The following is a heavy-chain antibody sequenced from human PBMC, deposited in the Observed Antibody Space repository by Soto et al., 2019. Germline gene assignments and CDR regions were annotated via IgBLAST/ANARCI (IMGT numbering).Heavy chain of an antibody. CDR2: IGTAGDT. V-gene: IGHV3-13*04. D-gene: IGHD3-9*01. J-gene: IGHJ4*02. CDR3: ARVAFRYDILTGHFDY. Sequence: PGGSLRLSCAASGFTFSSYDMHWVRQATGKGLEWVSAIGTAGDTYYPGSVKGRFTISRENAKNSLYLQMNSLRAGDTAVYYCARVAFRYDILTGHFDYWGQGTLVTVSS. CDR1: GFTFSSYD.